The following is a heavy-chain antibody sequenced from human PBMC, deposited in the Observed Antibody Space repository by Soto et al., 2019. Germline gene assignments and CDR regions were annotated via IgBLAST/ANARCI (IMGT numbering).Heavy chain of an antibody. CDR1: GYTFTTYA. V-gene: IGHV1-18*01. Sequence: VASVKVSCKASGYTFTTYAIXWVRQAPGQGLEWMGCISAYNGNTNYAQKFQGRVSMTTDTSTSTAYMELRRLRSDDTGVYYCARVGRQSYYDGFPVYWGQGTLVTVSS. CDR3: ARVGRQSYYDGFPVY. D-gene: IGHD3-16*01. J-gene: IGHJ4*02. CDR2: ISAYNGNT.